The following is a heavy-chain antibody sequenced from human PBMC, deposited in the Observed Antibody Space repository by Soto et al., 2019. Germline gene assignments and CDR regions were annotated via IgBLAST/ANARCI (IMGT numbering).Heavy chain of an antibody. J-gene: IGHJ4*02. CDR3: ARGRGAERFDY. V-gene: IGHV4-59*01. Sequence: SETLSLTCTVSGGSISSYYWSWIRQPPGKGLEWIGYIYYSGSTNYNPSLKSRVTISVDTSKNQFSLKLSSVTAADTAVYYCARGRGAERFDYWGQGTLVTVSS. CDR2: IYYSGST. D-gene: IGHD1-1*01. CDR1: GGSISSYY.